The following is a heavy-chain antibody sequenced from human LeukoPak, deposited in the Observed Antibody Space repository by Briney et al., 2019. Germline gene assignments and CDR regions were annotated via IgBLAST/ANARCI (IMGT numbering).Heavy chain of an antibody. D-gene: IGHD6-6*01. CDR3: ARDLTRSSRFYYYYMDV. J-gene: IGHJ6*03. CDR1: GFTFSSYS. Sequence: HPGGSLRLSCAASGFTFSSYSMNWVRQAPGKGLEWVSYISSSSSTIYYADSVKGRFTISRDNAKNSLYLQMNSLRAEDTAVYYCARDLTRSSRFYYYYMDVWGKGTTV. CDR2: ISSSSSTI. V-gene: IGHV3-48*01.